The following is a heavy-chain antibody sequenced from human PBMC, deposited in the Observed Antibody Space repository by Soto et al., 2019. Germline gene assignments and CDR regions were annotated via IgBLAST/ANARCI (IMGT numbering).Heavy chain of an antibody. CDR1: GFTFSSYA. Sequence: PGGSLRLSCAASGFTFSSYAMHWVRQAPGKGLEWVAVISYDGSNKYYADSVKGRFTISRDNSKNTLYLQMNSLRAEDTAVYYCARQHVVPAAMHDAFDIWGQGTMVTVSS. V-gene: IGHV3-30-3*01. CDR3: ARQHVVPAAMHDAFDI. D-gene: IGHD2-2*01. CDR2: ISYDGSNK. J-gene: IGHJ3*02.